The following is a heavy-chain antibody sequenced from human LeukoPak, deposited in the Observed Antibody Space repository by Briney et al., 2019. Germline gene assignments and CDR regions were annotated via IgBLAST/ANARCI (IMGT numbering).Heavy chain of an antibody. V-gene: IGHV3-7*04. Sequence: PGGSLRLSCAVSGFSFTNFWMSWVRQAPGRGPEWVANIHPEGNEKYHVESVKGRFTISRDNTKNLLFLQMNGLRVEDTAVYYCARGDAFSGDHWGQGTLVTVSS. CDR1: GFSFTNFW. J-gene: IGHJ4*02. CDR3: ARGDAFSGDH. CDR2: IHPEGNEK.